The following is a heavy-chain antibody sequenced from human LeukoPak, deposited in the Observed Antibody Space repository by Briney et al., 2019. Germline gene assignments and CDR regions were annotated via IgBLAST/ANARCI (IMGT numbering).Heavy chain of an antibody. V-gene: IGHV5-51*01. CDR3: ARHGSGTSPRFHYYYMDV. CDR2: IYPGDSDT. CDR1: GYSFTTYW. J-gene: IGHJ6*03. Sequence: GESLKISCQGSGYSFTTYWIVWVRQMPGKGLGWMGIIYPGDSDTRYSPSFQGQVTISADKSISTAYLQWSSLKASDTAIYYCARHGSGTSPRFHYYYMDVWGKGTTVTVSS. D-gene: IGHD2-2*01.